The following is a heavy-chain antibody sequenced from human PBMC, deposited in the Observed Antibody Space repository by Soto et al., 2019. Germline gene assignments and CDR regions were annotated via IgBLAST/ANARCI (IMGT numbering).Heavy chain of an antibody. CDR1: GFTFSSDG. Sequence: QVQLVESGGGVVQPGRSLRLSCAASGFTFSSDGMHWVRQAPGKGLEWVAVISYDGSSQYYAVSVQGRFAISRDNSKNTLYLQMNSLRPEDTALYYCAKANAHMPFDSWGQGPLVTVSS. D-gene: IGHD2-2*01. V-gene: IGHV3-30*18. CDR3: AKANAHMPFDS. CDR2: ISYDGSSQ. J-gene: IGHJ4*02.